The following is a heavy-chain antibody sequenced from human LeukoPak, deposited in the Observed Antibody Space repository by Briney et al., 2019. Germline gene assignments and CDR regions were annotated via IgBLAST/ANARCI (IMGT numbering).Heavy chain of an antibody. J-gene: IGHJ4*02. D-gene: IGHD6-19*01. Sequence: GSLRLSCAASGFTFSSYSMNWVRQAPGKGLEWVANIKQDGSEKYYVDSVKGRFTISRDNAKNSLYLQLNSLRAEDTAVYYCARSPYTSGWYGVGYWGQGTLVTVSS. CDR2: IKQDGSEK. CDR1: GFTFSSYS. CDR3: ARSPYTSGWYGVGY. V-gene: IGHV3-7*01.